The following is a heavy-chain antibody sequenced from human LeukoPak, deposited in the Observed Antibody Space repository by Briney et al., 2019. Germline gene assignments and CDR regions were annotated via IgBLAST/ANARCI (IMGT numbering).Heavy chain of an antibody. Sequence: PSETLSLTCSVSGGSIRNYFWSWIRQPAGKGLEWIGRIYTSGSIDYKPSLRSRVTMSVDTSRNQFSLKLSSVTAADTAVYYCARRGAQQLAPDYWGQGILVTVSS. CDR1: GGSIRNYF. J-gene: IGHJ4*02. CDR2: IYTSGSI. D-gene: IGHD6-13*01. CDR3: ARRGAQQLAPDY. V-gene: IGHV4-4*07.